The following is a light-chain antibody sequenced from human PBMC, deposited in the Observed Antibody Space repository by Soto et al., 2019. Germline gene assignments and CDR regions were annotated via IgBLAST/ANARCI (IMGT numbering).Light chain of an antibody. CDR2: SDN. J-gene: IGLJ2*01. CDR3: AAWDDSLRGRV. V-gene: IGLV1-44*01. CDR1: SSNIGRNP. Sequence: QSALTQPPSASGTPGQRVTISCSGSSSNIGRNPVSWYQQLPGTAPKSLIYSDNQRPSGVPDRISGSRSGTSASLAISGLQSEDEAEYYCAAWDDSLRGRVFGGGTQLTVL.